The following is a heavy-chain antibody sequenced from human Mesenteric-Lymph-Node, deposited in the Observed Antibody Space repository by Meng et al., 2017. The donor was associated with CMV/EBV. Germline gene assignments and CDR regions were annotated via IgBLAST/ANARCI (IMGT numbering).Heavy chain of an antibody. CDR2: MNPNSGNT. CDR1: GYTFTSYD. CDR3: ASGYSGYDSLDY. D-gene: IGHD5-12*01. Sequence: CKASGYTFTSYDINWLRQATGQGLEWMGWMNPNSGNTGYAQKFQGRVTMTRNTSISTAYMELSSLRSEDTAVYYCASGYSGYDSLDYWGQGTLVTVSS. J-gene: IGHJ4*02. V-gene: IGHV1-8*01.